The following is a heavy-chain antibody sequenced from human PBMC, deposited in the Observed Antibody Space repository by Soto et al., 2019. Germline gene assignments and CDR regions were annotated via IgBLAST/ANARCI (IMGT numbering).Heavy chain of an antibody. D-gene: IGHD2-21*02. Sequence: GGSLRLSCAASGFTLSSYAMTWVRQAPGKGLEWVSVISRSRGSTNYADSVKGRFTISRDNSKKRLYLQMNSLRAEDTAVYYCAKAICGGDCYPIWYYGMDVWGQGTTVTVSS. CDR2: ISRSRGST. CDR3: AKAICGGDCYPIWYYGMDV. CDR1: GFTLSSYA. V-gene: IGHV3-23*01. J-gene: IGHJ6*02.